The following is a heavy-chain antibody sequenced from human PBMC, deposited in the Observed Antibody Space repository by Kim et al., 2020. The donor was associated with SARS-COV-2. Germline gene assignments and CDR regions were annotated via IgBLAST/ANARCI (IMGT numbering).Heavy chain of an antibody. CDR3: AKGGGSPTATYYYYYGMDV. V-gene: IGHV3-43*02. CDR2: ISGDGGST. CDR1: GFTFDDYA. D-gene: IGHD1-26*01. Sequence: GGSLRLSCAASGFTFDDYAMHWVRQAPGKGLEWVSLISGDGGSTYYADSVKGRFTISRDNSKNSLYLQMNSLRTEDTALYYCAKGGGSPTATYYYYYGMDVWGQGTTVTVSS. J-gene: IGHJ6*02.